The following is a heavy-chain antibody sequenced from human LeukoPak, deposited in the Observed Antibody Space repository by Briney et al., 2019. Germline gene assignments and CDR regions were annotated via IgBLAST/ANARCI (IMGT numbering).Heavy chain of an antibody. Sequence: PSQTLSLTCTVSGGSINSAGYNWYWIRQHPGKGLEWIGYIYYSGSTYYNPSLKSRLTISIDTSKNQFSLRLSSVTAADTAVYYCARDLGRYCRSTTCPRWFDPWGQGTLVTVSS. D-gene: IGHD2-2*01. CDR1: GGSINSAGYN. CDR2: IYYSGST. CDR3: ARDLGRYCRSTTCPRWFDP. J-gene: IGHJ5*02. V-gene: IGHV4-31*03.